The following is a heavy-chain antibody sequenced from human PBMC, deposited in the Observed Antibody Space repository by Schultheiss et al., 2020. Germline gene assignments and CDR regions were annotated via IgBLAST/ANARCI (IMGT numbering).Heavy chain of an antibody. D-gene: IGHD3-9*01. V-gene: IGHV4-59*05. CDR2: IYYSGST. CDR1: GFTFSSYS. J-gene: IGHJ6*02. CDR3: ARGSLRYFDWLLGGMDV. Sequence: GSLRLSCAASGFTFSSYSMNWFRQAPGKGREWIGSIYYSGSTYYNPSLKSRVTISVDTSKNQFSLKLSSVTAADTAVYYCARGSLRYFDWLLGGMDVWGQGTTVTVSS.